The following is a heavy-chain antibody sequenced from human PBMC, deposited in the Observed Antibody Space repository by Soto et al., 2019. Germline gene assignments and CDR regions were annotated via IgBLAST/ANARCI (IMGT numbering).Heavy chain of an antibody. J-gene: IGHJ4*02. D-gene: IGHD2-15*01. Sequence: QVQLVQSGAEVKKPGSSVKVSCKASGGTFSSYAISWVRQAPGQGLEWMGGIIPIFGTANYAQKFQGRVTIPADEAQSPASMDRSSLRSEDTAVYYCARESRYCSGGSCYFLPGIDYWGQGTLVTVSS. CDR3: ARESRYCSGGSCYFLPGIDY. V-gene: IGHV1-69*12. CDR2: IIPIFGTA. CDR1: GGTFSSYA.